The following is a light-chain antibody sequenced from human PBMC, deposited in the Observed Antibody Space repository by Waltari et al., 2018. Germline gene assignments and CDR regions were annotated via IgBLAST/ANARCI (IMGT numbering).Light chain of an antibody. CDR1: QRVLYSSNNKNY. J-gene: IGKJ1*01. V-gene: IGKV4-1*01. CDR2: WAS. CDR3: QQYYNTPRT. Sequence: DIVMTQSPDSLAVSLGERATINCESSQRVLYSSNNKNYLAWYQQKPGQPPKLLIYWASTRESGVPDRFIGSGSGTDFTHTIDTLQAEDGAVYYCQQYYNTPRTFGQGTKVEIK.